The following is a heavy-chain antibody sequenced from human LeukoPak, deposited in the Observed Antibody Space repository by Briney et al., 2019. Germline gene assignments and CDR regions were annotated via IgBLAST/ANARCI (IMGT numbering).Heavy chain of an antibody. Sequence: GGSLRLSCAASGFTFSSYGMHWVRQAPGKGLEWVAVIWYDGSNKYYAGSVKGRFTISRDNSKNTLYLQMNSLRAEDTAVYYCAREWRDDYGGNSGYYYYGMDVWGQGTTVTVSS. CDR3: AREWRDDYGGNSGYYYYGMDV. V-gene: IGHV3-33*01. J-gene: IGHJ6*02. D-gene: IGHD4-23*01. CDR2: IWYDGSNK. CDR1: GFTFSSYG.